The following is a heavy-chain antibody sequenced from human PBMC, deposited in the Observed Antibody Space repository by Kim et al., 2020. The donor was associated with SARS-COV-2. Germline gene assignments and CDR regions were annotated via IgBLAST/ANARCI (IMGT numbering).Heavy chain of an antibody. CDR2: IYYSGST. Sequence: SETLSLTCTVSGGSISSTSYYWGWIRQPPGKGMEWIGSIYYSGSTYYSPSLRTRVTISVDTSKNQFSLNLDSVTAADTAVYYCARRPKVVAPSFYYYALDVWGHGTTVTVSS. V-gene: IGHV4-39*01. CDR3: ARRPKVVAPSFYYYALDV. CDR1: GGSISSTSYY. D-gene: IGHD2-21*01. J-gene: IGHJ6*02.